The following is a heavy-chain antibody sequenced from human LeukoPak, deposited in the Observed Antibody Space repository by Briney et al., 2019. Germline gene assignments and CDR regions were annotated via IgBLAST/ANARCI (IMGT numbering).Heavy chain of an antibody. CDR2: IHYSGST. CDR3: VRGDTMLRGVIDERDT. J-gene: IGHJ5*01. CDR1: GGSISNYY. D-gene: IGHD3-10*01. V-gene: IGHV4-59*01. Sequence: PSETLSLTCTVSGGSISNYYWSWIRQPPGKGLEWIGYIHYSGSTNYNPSLKSRVTISVDTSKNQFSLKLSSVTAADTAVYYCVRGDTMLRGVIDERDTLGHGTLVTVSS.